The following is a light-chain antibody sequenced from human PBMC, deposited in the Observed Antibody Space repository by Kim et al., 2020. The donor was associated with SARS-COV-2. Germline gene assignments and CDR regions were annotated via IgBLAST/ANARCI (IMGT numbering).Light chain of an antibody. CDR3: QLWDRRKAV. J-gene: IGLJ2*01. Sequence: ASPGQTASITCSGDKLGDKFACWYQQKPGQSPVLVIYQNSKRPSGIPERFSGSKSGNTVTLTISGTQAMDEADYYCQLWDRRKAVFGAGTKLTVL. CDR1: KLGDKF. CDR2: QNS. V-gene: IGLV3-1*01.